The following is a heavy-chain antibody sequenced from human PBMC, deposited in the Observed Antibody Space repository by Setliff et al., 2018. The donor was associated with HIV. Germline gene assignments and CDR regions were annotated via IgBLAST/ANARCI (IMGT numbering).Heavy chain of an antibody. Sequence: ASVKVSCKASGGTFSTYAISWVRQAPGQGLEWMGMINPSGSITNYAQKFQGRLTLTRDTSMSTVYMELNSLKSEDTAIYYCAREPPRRRGTVAEDYWGQGTLVTVSS. J-gene: IGHJ4*02. V-gene: IGHV1-46*01. CDR2: INPSGSIT. D-gene: IGHD1-26*01. CDR1: GGTFSTYA. CDR3: AREPPRRRGTVAEDY.